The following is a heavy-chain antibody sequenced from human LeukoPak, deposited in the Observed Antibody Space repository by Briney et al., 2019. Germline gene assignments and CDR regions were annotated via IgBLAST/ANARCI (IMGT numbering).Heavy chain of an antibody. V-gene: IGHV4-34*01. CDR2: INHSGST. J-gene: IGHJ5*02. CDR3: AREVVVVTAIMAIYNWFDP. Sequence: SETLSLTCAVYGGSFSGYYWSWIRQPPGKGLEWIGEINHSGSTNYNPSLKSRVTISVDTSKNQFSLKLGSVTAADTAVYYCAREVVVVTAIMAIYNWFDPWGQGTLVTVSS. D-gene: IGHD2-21*02. CDR1: GGSFSGYY.